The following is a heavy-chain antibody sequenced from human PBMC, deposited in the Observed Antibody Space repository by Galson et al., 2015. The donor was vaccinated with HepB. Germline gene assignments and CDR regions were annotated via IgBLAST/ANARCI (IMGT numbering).Heavy chain of an antibody. CDR2: FDPEDGET. V-gene: IGHV1-24*01. CDR3: ARDRTYSSQYYFDY. D-gene: IGHD2-15*01. CDR1: GYTLTELS. Sequence: SVKVSCKVSGYTLTELSMHWVRQAPGKGLEWMGGFDPEDGETIYAQKFQGRVTMTRDTSINTAYMGLSRLTSDDTAVYYCARDRTYSSQYYFDYWGQGALVTVSS. J-gene: IGHJ4*02.